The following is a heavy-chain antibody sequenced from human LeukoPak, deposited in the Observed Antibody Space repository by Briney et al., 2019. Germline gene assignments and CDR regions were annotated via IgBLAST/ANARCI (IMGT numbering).Heavy chain of an antibody. D-gene: IGHD6-19*01. CDR1: GGSISSGNW. CDR2: IYHSGST. V-gene: IGHV4-4*02. J-gene: IGHJ5*02. Sequence: SGTLSLTCAVSGGSISSGNWWSWVRQSPGRGLEWIGEIYHSGSTNYNPSLKSRVTISVDTSKNQFSLKLSSVTAADTAVYYCARGQARLAWFDPWGQGTLVTVSS. CDR3: ARGQARLAWFDP.